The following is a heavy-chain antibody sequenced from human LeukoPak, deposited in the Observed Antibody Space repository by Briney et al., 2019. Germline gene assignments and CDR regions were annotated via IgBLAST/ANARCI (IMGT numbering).Heavy chain of an antibody. Sequence: GGSLRLSCAASGFTFSNAWMSWVRQAPGKGLEWVGRIKSKIDGGTTDYAAPVKGRFTISRDDSKNTLYLQMSSLKTEDAAVYYCTTPTIWGQGTLVTVSS. CDR3: TTPTI. J-gene: IGHJ4*02. CDR1: GFTFSNAW. D-gene: IGHD4/OR15-4a*01. V-gene: IGHV3-15*01. CDR2: IKSKIDGGTT.